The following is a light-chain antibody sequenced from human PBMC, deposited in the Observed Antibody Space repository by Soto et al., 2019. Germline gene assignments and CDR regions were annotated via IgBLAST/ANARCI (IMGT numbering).Light chain of an antibody. CDR3: SSYTSSSTLGV. J-gene: IGLJ1*01. CDR2: EVS. Sequence: QSALAQPASVSGSPGQSITISCTGTSSDVGCYNYVSWYQQHPGKAPKLMIYEVSNRPSGVSNRFSGSKSGNTASLTISGLQAEDEADYYCSSYTSSSTLGVFGTGTKVTVL. V-gene: IGLV2-14*01. CDR1: SSDVGCYNY.